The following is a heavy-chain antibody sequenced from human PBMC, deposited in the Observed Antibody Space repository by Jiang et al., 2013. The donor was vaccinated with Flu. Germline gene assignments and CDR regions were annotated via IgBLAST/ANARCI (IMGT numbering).Heavy chain of an antibody. V-gene: IGHV4-61*01. CDR2: IYYSGST. J-gene: IGHJ6*02. CDR1: GGSVSSGSYY. CDR3: ARDSGYFGMDV. Sequence: GPGLVKPSETLSLTCTVSGGSVSSGSYYWSWIRQPPGKGLEWIGYIYYSGSTNYNPSLKSRVTVSLDTSKNQFSLKLRSVTAADTAVYSCARDSGYFGMDVWGQGTTVTVSS.